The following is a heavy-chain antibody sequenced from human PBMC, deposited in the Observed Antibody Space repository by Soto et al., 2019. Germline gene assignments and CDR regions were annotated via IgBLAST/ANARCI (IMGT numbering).Heavy chain of an antibody. CDR2: IYHTGAT. Sequence: PSETLSLTCAVYVVPFRNYHWSWIRQTPGNGLEWIGEIYHTGATDYNASLRSRITMSIDMSKNQFSLKLNSVTAADTGVYYCVRTPRRGARGVPPHWFDPWGQGTLVTVSS. D-gene: IGHD3-10*01. J-gene: IGHJ5*02. V-gene: IGHV4-34*01. CDR1: VVPFRNYH. CDR3: VRTPRRGARGVPPHWFDP.